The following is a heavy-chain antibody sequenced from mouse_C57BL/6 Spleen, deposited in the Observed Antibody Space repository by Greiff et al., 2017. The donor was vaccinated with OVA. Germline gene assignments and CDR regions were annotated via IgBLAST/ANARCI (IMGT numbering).Heavy chain of an antibody. D-gene: IGHD4-1*02. CDR2: INPSSGYT. CDR1: GYTFTSYW. Sequence: VQLQQSGAELAKPGASVKLSCKASGYTFTSYWMHWVKQRPGQGLEWIGYINPSSGYTKYNQKFKDKATLTADKSSSTAYMQLSRLTYEDSAVYYCARTPSTGYWYFDVWGTGTTVTVSS. J-gene: IGHJ1*03. CDR3: ARTPSTGYWYFDV. V-gene: IGHV1-7*01.